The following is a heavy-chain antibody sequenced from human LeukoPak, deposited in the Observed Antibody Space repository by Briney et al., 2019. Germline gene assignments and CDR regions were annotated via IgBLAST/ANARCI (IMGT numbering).Heavy chain of an antibody. J-gene: IGHJ3*02. V-gene: IGHV3-74*01. Sequence: GGSLRLSCAASGFTFSSYSMNWVRQAPGKGLVWVSRINSDGSSTSYADSVKGRFTISRDNAKNTLYLQMNSLRAEDTAVYYCARDWPAGGAFDIWGQGTMVTVSS. CDR1: GFTFSSYS. CDR3: ARDWPAGGAFDI. D-gene: IGHD2-2*01. CDR2: INSDGSST.